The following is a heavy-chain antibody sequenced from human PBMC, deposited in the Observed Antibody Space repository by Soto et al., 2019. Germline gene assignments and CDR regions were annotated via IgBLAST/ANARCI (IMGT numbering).Heavy chain of an antibody. Sequence: SETLSLTCTVSGGSISSYYWSWIRQPPGKGLEWIGYIYYSGSTNYNPSLKSRVTTSVDTSKNQFSLKLSSVTAADTAVYYCARDAGYYYGMDVWGQGTTVTVS. V-gene: IGHV4-59*01. CDR1: GGSISSYY. CDR2: IYYSGST. J-gene: IGHJ6*02. CDR3: ARDAGYYYGMDV.